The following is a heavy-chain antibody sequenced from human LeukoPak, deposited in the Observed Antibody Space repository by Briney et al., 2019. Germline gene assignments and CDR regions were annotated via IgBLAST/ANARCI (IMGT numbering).Heavy chain of an antibody. J-gene: IGHJ6*03. CDR2: INHSGTT. CDR3: ARGEIDYSNSYYYYYYMDV. CDR1: SQSFRAYY. V-gene: IGHV4-34*01. D-gene: IGHD4-11*01. Sequence: SDTLSRTSAVHSQSFRAYYCCWIPQPPWMGPESIRAINHSGTTIYHPSLNSRVTLSVDTSRTQFSLKLSSVTAADTAVYYCARGEIDYSNSYYYYYYMDVWGKGTTVTVSS.